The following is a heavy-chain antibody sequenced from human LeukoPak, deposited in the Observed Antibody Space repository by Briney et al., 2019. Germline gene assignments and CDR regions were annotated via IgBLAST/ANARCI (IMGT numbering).Heavy chain of an antibody. V-gene: IGHV3-53*01. CDR3: AADGSGYW. D-gene: IGHD3-22*01. Sequence: GGSLRLSCAASGFTFDDYGMSWVRQAPGKGLEWVSVIYSGGSTYYADSVKGRFTISRDNSKNTLYLQMNSLRAEDTAVYYCAADGSGYWWGQGTLVTVSS. J-gene: IGHJ4*02. CDR2: IYSGGST. CDR1: GFTFDDYG.